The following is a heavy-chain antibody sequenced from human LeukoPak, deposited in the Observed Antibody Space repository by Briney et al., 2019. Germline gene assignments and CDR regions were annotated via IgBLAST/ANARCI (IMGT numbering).Heavy chain of an antibody. V-gene: IGHV4-39*01. CDR3: ARLGSGSNY. J-gene: IGHJ4*02. CDR2: IYSSGST. Sequence: SETLTLTCTVSGGSISSSYYYWGWIRQPPGKGLEWIGSIYSSGSTYYNPSLKSRVTISVDTSKNQFSLKLTSVTAADTAVYYCARLGSGSNYWGQGTLVTVSS. D-gene: IGHD3-10*01. CDR1: GGSISSSYYY.